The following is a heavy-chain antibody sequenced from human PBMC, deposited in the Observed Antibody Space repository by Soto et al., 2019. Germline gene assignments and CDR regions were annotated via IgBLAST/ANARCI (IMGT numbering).Heavy chain of an antibody. CDR3: ARAGPGPYHGDYWSWFDP. CDR2: IILIFGTA. Sequence: QVQLVQSGAEVKKPGSSVKVSCTASGGTFSSYAISWVRQAPGQGLEWMGGIILIFGTANYAQKFQGRVTITADESTSTAYMELSSLRSEDTAVYYCARAGPGPYHGDYWSWFDPWGQGTLVTVSS. V-gene: IGHV1-69*01. CDR1: GGTFSSYA. J-gene: IGHJ5*02. D-gene: IGHD4-17*01.